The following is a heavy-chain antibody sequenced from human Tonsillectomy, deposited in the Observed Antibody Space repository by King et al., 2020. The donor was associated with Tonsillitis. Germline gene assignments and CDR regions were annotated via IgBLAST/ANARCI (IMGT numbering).Heavy chain of an antibody. Sequence: VQLVESGGGLVQPGGSLRLSCAASGFTFSSYSMNWVRQAPGKGLEWVSYISSSSSTIYYTDSVKGRFTISRDNAKNSLYLQMDSLRGGDTAVYFCATRGDYWGQGPLVTVSS. CDR3: ATRGDY. V-gene: IGHV3-48*01. D-gene: IGHD3-16*01. J-gene: IGHJ4*02. CDR2: ISSSSSTI. CDR1: GFTFSSYS.